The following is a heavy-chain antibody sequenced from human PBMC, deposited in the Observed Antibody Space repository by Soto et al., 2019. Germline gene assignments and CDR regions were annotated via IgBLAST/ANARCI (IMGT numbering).Heavy chain of an antibody. D-gene: IGHD1-26*01. CDR3: GHRHRVGTVTDGFDF. V-gene: IGHV2-5*01. CDR1: GFSLTTSGVG. J-gene: IGHJ4*02. CDR2: IYSNDHK. Sequence: QITLKESGPTLVKPTQTLTLTCTFSGFSLTTSGVGVGWIRQPPGKALEWIAVIYSNDHKRYNSSLESRVRITKDTFKSQVVLTMTNMDSADTATYFCGHRHRVGTVTDGFDFWSQGTLVTVTS.